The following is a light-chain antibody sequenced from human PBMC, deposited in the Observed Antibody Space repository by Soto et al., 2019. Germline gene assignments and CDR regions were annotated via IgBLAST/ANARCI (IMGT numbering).Light chain of an antibody. V-gene: IGLV2-14*03. J-gene: IGLJ1*01. CDR2: DVS. CDR1: SSDVGRYNY. CDR3: SSFTGNNTRYV. Sequence: QSALTQPASVSGSPGQSITISCTGTSSDVGRYNYVSWYQHHPGKAPKLLLYDVSDRPSGVSTRFSGSKSGNTASLTISGLQAEDEADYYCSSFTGNNTRYVFGTGTKLTVL.